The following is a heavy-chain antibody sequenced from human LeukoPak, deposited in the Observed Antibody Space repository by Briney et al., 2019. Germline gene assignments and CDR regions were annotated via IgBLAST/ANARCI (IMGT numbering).Heavy chain of an antibody. D-gene: IGHD3-22*01. V-gene: IGHV4-31*03. CDR1: GGSISSGGYY. CDR3: AREGSSGSPFDY. Sequence: PSETLSLTCTVSGGSISSGGYYWSWIRQHPGKGLEWIGYIYYSGSTYYNPSLKSRVTISVDTSKNQFSLKLSSVTAADTAVYYCAREGSSGSPFDYWGQGTLVTVSS. CDR2: IYYSGST. J-gene: IGHJ4*02.